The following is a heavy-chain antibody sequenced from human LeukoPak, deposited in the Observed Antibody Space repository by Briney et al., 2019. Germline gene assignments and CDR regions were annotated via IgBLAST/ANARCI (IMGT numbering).Heavy chain of an antibody. D-gene: IGHD3-22*01. CDR1: GGSISSYY. CDR2: IYTSGST. J-gene: IGHJ5*02. CDR3: ARDSYYDSSGYLWFDP. Sequence: SETLSLTCTVSGGSISSYYWSWIRQPPGKGLEWIGRIYTSGSTNYNPSLKSRVTISVDTSKNQFSLKLSSVTAADTAVYYCARDSYYDSSGYLWFDPWGQGTLVTVSS. V-gene: IGHV4-4*08.